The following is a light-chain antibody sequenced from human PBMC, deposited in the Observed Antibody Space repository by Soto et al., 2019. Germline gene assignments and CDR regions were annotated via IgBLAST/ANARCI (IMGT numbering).Light chain of an antibody. CDR3: QQRSNWPVT. CDR2: DAS. CDR1: QSVSSY. Sequence: EIVLTQSPATLSLSPGERATLSCRASQSVSSYLAWYQQKPGQAPRLLIYDASTRATSISARFSGSGSGTDFTLTISSLEPEDFAVYYCQQRSNWPVTFGQGTRVEIK. J-gene: IGKJ1*01. V-gene: IGKV3-11*01.